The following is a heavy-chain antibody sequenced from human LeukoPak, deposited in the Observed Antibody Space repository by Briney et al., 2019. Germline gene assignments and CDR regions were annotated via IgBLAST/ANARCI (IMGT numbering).Heavy chain of an antibody. V-gene: IGHV3-66*01. J-gene: IGHJ4*02. D-gene: IGHD3-3*01. CDR1: GFTFSSNY. Sequence: PGGSLRLSCVVSGFTFSSNYMSWVRRAPGKGLEWVSVLYSGGNTNYADSVKGRFTISRDNSKDTVYLQMNSLRSEDTAVYYCARVRFLEWLSFDYWGRGTLVTVSS. CDR2: LYSGGNT. CDR3: ARVRFLEWLSFDY.